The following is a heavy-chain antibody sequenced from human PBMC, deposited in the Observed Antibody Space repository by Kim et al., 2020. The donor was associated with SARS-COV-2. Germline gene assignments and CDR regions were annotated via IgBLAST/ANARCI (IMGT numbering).Heavy chain of an antibody. V-gene: IGHV3-30*04. CDR1: GFTFDSYT. CDR3: ARVRVKSDSGNFYNGIQSYYYYGVDV. J-gene: IGHJ6*02. Sequence: GGSLRLSCLGSGFTFDSYTLHWVRQVPGKGPEWLALISYDGGNKYLVDSVKGRFTISRDNSKNILYLQMNSLRPEDTAIYYCARVRVKSDSGNFYNGIQSYYYYGVDVWGQGTTVTVSS. D-gene: IGHD2-8*01. CDR2: ISYDGGNK.